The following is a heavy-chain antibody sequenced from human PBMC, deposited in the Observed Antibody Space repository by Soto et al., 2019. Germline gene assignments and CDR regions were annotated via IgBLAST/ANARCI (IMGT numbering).Heavy chain of an antibody. CDR2: ISRSSSYT. V-gene: IGHV3-11*05. D-gene: IGHD3-22*01. J-gene: IGHJ5*01. CDR1: GFTFRDYY. Sequence: GGSLRLSCAASGFTFRDYYMSWIRQAPGKGLEWVSYISRSSSYTNYADSVKGRFTISRDNAKNSLYLQMNSLRAEDTAVYYCARGRDSSGFYRDYFDSWGQATLVTVSS. CDR3: ARGRDSSGFYRDYFDS.